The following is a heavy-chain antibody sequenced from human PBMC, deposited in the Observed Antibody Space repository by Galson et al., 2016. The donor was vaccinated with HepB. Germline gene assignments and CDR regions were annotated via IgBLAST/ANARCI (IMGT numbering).Heavy chain of an antibody. CDR3: ARVAWGPDDAFDV. V-gene: IGHV5-51*03. CDR2: TYPDDSET. J-gene: IGHJ3*01. Sequence: SGAEVKKPGESLKISCKTSGYSFTRYWIGWVRQMPGRGLEWMGITYPDDSETRYSPSFQGQVTISSDKSTKTVYLQWSGLKASDTATYYCARVAWGPDDAFDVWGQGTVVTVSS. D-gene: IGHD7-27*01. CDR1: GYSFTRYW.